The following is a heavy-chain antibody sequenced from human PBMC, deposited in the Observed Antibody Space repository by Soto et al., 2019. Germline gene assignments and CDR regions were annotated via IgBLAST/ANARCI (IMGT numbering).Heavy chain of an antibody. V-gene: IGHV1-46*01. D-gene: IGHD2-15*01. J-gene: IGHJ1*01. CDR2: VNPSGGFT. CDR1: GYIFTAYS. Sequence: QVQLVQSGAEVKKPGASVKVSCKASGYIFTAYSMHWVRQAPGQGLEWMGVVNPSGGFTNYAQKFQGRITITRDTSTNTAYMDLSSLTSEDTAVYYCAREENCSDGICYSEYFQRWGQGTLVTVSS. CDR3: AREENCSDGICYSEYFQR.